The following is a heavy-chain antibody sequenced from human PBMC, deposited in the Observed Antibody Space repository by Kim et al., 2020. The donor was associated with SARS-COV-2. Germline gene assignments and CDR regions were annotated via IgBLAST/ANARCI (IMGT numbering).Heavy chain of an antibody. D-gene: IGHD5-12*01. CDR2: INHSGST. V-gene: IGHV4-34*01. J-gene: IGHJ4*02. CDR3: ARGEGDSGYDKVVDY. Sequence: SETLSLTCAVYGGSFSGYYWSWIRQPPGKGLEWIGEINHSGSTNYNPSLKSRVTISVDTSKNQFSLKLSSVTAADTAVYYCARGEGDSGYDKVVDYWGQGTLVTVSS. CDR1: GGSFSGYY.